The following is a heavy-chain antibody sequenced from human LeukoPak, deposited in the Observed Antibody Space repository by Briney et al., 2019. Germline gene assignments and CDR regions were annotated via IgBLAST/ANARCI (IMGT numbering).Heavy chain of an antibody. Sequence: GGSLRLSCAASGFSFSNNWMFWVRQAPGKGLEWVATMNQDGRERFYVDSVKGRFTISRDNTKYSLYLQMNSLRAEDTAMYFCATGTYRERFYSWGQGTLVTVSS. J-gene: IGHJ4*02. CDR3: ATGTYRERFYS. D-gene: IGHD3-16*02. CDR2: MNQDGRER. CDR1: GFSFSNNW. V-gene: IGHV3-7*01.